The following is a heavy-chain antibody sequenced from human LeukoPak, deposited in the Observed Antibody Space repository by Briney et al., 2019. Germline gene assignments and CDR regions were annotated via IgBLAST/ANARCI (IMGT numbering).Heavy chain of an antibody. Sequence: GGSLRLSCAASGFTFSSYIMNWVRQAPGKGLEWVSYISSSSSTIYYADSVKGRFTISRDNAKNSLYLQMNSLRDEDTAVYYYARDAPIITMVRGVMGFDPWGQGTLVTVSS. J-gene: IGHJ5*02. V-gene: IGHV3-48*02. CDR2: ISSSSSTI. CDR1: GFTFSSYI. D-gene: IGHD3-10*01. CDR3: ARDAPIITMVRGVMGFDP.